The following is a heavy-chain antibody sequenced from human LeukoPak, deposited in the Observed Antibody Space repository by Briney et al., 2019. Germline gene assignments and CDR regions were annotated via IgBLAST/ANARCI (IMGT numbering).Heavy chain of an antibody. Sequence: GGSLRLSCAASGFTVSSNYMSWVRQAPGKGLEWVSVIYSGGSTYYADSVKGRFTISRDNSKNTLYLQINSLRAEDTAVYYCARDGPDYYDSSGYYYSTHREYFQHWGQGALVTVSS. CDR3: ARDGPDYYDSSGYYYSTHREYFQH. CDR2: IYSGGST. D-gene: IGHD3-22*01. CDR1: GFTVSSNY. J-gene: IGHJ1*01. V-gene: IGHV3-53*01.